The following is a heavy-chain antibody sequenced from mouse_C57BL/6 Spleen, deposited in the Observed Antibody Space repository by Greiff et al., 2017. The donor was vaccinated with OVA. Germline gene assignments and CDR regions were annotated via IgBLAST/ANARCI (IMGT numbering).Heavy chain of an antibody. D-gene: IGHD1-1*01. J-gene: IGHJ1*03. CDR1: GYAFSSSW. CDR2: IYPGDGDT. Sequence: QVQLQQSGPELVKPGASVKISCKASGYAFSSSWMNWVKQRPGKGLEWIGRIYPGDGDTNYNGKFKGKATLTADKSSSTAYMQLSSLTSEDSAVYFCARRDYYCSSYYDWYVDVRGTGTTVTVSS. V-gene: IGHV1-82*01. CDR3: ARRDYYCSSYYDWYVDV.